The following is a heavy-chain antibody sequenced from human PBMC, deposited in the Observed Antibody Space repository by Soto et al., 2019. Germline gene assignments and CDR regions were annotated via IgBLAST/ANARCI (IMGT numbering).Heavy chain of an antibody. CDR2: INHSGST. Sequence: QVQLQQWGAGLLKPSETLSLTCAVYGGSFSGYYWSWIRQPPGKGLEWIGEINHSGSTNYNPSLKSRVTISVDASKDQFSLKLSSVTAADTAVYYWAGHKNYFPFGYWGQGTLVTVSS. V-gene: IGHV4-34*01. CDR3: AGHKNYFPFGY. D-gene: IGHD1-7*01. J-gene: IGHJ4*02. CDR1: GGSFSGYY.